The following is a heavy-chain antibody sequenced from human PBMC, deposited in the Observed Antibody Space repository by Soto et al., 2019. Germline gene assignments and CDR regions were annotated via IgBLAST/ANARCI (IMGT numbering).Heavy chain of an antibody. CDR1: GGSISSYY. CDR2: IYYSGST. Sequence: QVQLQESGPGLVKPSETLSLTCTVSGGSISSYYWSWIRQPPGKGLEWIGYIYYSGSTNYNPSLKSRVPIPICTSKTQSSLKLGSVTAADTAVYSCARWYGYSFDYWGQGTLVTVSS. D-gene: IGHD1-1*01. CDR3: ARWYGYSFDY. V-gene: IGHV4-59*08. J-gene: IGHJ4*02.